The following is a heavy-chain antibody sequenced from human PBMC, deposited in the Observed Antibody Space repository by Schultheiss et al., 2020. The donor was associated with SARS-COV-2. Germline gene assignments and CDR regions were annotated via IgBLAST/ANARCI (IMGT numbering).Heavy chain of an antibody. D-gene: IGHD2-8*01. Sequence: GSLRLSCAVYGGSFSGYYWSWIRQPPGKGLEWIGEINHSGSTNYNPSLKSRVTISVDTSKNQFSLKLSSVTAADTAVYYCATLMVYASEFDYWGQGTLVTVSS. CDR2: INHSGST. CDR3: ATLMVYASEFDY. V-gene: IGHV4-34*01. J-gene: IGHJ4*02. CDR1: GGSFSGYY.